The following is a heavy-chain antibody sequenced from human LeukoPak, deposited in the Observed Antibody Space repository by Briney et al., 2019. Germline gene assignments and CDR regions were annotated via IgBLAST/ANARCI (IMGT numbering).Heavy chain of an antibody. CDR3: AREVSWEHYYYYMDV. Sequence: ASVKVSCKASGGTFSSYAISWVRQAPGQGLEWMGGIIPIFGTANYAQKFQGRVTITTDESTSTAYMELSSLRSEDTAVYYCAREVSWEHYYYYMDVWGKGTTVTVSS. CDR2: IIPIFGTA. V-gene: IGHV1-69*05. CDR1: GGTFSSYA. D-gene: IGHD1-26*01. J-gene: IGHJ6*03.